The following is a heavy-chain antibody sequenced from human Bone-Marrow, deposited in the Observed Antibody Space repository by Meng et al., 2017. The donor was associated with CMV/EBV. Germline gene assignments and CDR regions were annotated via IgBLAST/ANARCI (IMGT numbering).Heavy chain of an antibody. J-gene: IGHJ4*02. CDR3: ARARSPTHFDY. CDR1: GFTFSSYA. CDR2: ISYDGSNK. Sequence: GESLKISCAASGFTFSSYAMHWVRQAPGKGLEWVAVISYDGSNKYYADSVKGRFIISREDAKNSVYLQMNGLRDGDTGLYYCARARSPTHFDYCGQGGLVTVSS. V-gene: IGHV3-30*14.